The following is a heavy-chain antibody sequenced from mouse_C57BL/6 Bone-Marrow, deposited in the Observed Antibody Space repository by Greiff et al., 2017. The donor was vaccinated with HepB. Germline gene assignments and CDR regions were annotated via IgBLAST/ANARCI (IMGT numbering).Heavy chain of an antibody. CDR1: GYTFTDYY. Sequence: VQLQQSGPELVKPGASVKISCKASGYTFTDYYMNWVKQSHGKSLEWIGDINPNNGGTSYNQKFKGKATLTVDKSSSTAYMELRSLTSEDSAVYYCARDGNYGYWGQGTTRTVSS. J-gene: IGHJ2*01. D-gene: IGHD2-1*01. CDR3: ARDGNYGY. V-gene: IGHV1-26*01. CDR2: INPNNGGT.